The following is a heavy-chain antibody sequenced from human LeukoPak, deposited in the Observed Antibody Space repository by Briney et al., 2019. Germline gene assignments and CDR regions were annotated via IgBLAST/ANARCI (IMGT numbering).Heavy chain of an antibody. Sequence: SVKVSRKPSVGTFSSYAICWVRQAPGQGLAWMGRIIPILGIANSAQKFQGRVTITADKSTSTAYMELSSLRSEDTAVYYCASPAPPLYYYDSSGYRYYGMDVWGQGTTVTVSS. CDR2: IIPILGIA. CDR3: ASPAPPLYYYDSSGYRYYGMDV. D-gene: IGHD3-22*01. CDR1: VGTFSSYA. J-gene: IGHJ6*02. V-gene: IGHV1-69*04.